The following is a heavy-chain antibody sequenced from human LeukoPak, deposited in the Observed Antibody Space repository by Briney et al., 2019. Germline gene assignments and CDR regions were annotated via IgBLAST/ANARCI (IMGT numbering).Heavy chain of an antibody. Sequence: GGSLRLSCAASGFTFSSYSMNWVRQAPGKGLEWVSSISSSSSYVYYADSVKGRFTISRDNAKNSLYLQMNSLRAEDRAVYYCARGSYDSSGYAAGFDYWGQGTLVTVSS. CDR1: GFTFSSYS. V-gene: IGHV3-21*01. D-gene: IGHD3-22*01. CDR2: ISSSSSYV. CDR3: ARGSYDSSGYAAGFDY. J-gene: IGHJ4*02.